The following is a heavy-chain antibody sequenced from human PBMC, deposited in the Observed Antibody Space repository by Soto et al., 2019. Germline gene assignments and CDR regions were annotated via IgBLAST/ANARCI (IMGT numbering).Heavy chain of an antibody. CDR1: GFSLSTSGMC. CDR2: IDWDDDK. CDR3: ARIRLRRGYSSSADYYYYGMDV. Sequence: SGPTLVNPTQTLTLTCTFSGFSLSTSGMCVSWIRQPPGKALEWLALIDWDDDKYYSTSLKTRLTISEDTSKNQVVLTMTNMDPVDTATYYCARIRLRRGYSSSADYYYYGMDVWGQGTTVTVSS. D-gene: IGHD6-6*01. J-gene: IGHJ6*02. V-gene: IGHV2-70*01.